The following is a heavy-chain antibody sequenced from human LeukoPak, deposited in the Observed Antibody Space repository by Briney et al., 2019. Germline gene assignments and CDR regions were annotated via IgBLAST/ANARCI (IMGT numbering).Heavy chain of an antibody. CDR2: IYYSGST. D-gene: IGHD3-9*01. V-gene: IGHV4-39*01. Sequence: SETLSLTCTVSGGSISSSTYSWGWIRQPPGKGLEWIGNIYYSGSTYYNPSLKSRVTISVDTSKNQFSLRLSSVTAADTAVYYCARQCILDSPIDAFDIWGQGTMVTVPS. CDR1: GGSISSSTYS. CDR3: ARQCILDSPIDAFDI. J-gene: IGHJ3*02.